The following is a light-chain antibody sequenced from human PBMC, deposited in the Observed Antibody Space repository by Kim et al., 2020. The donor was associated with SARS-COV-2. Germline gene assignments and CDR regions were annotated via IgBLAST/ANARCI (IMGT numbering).Light chain of an antibody. CDR2: AAS. CDR3: QQSHTAPLLT. CDR1: QNINSF. Sequence: DIRMTQSPSSLAASVGDRVTITCRASQNINSFLNWYQQRPGKAPKLLIYAASTLQIGVPSRFSGSGSGTDFTLTITSLQPEDFATYYCQQSHTAPLLTFGGGTKVDIK. J-gene: IGKJ4*01. V-gene: IGKV1-39*01.